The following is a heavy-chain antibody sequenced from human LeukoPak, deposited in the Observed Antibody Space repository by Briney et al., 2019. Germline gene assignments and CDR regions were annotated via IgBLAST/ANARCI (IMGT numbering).Heavy chain of an antibody. CDR3: AREGGEQIGDAFDI. D-gene: IGHD1/OR15-1a*01. CDR2: VYYSGTT. CDR1: GGSISSYY. Sequence: SETLSLTCTVSGGSISSYYWSWIRQPPGKGLEWIGYVYYSGTTNYNPSLQSRVTMSVDTSKNQFSLYLRSVIAADTAAYYCAREGGEQIGDAFDIWGQGTMVTVSS. V-gene: IGHV4-59*01. J-gene: IGHJ3*02.